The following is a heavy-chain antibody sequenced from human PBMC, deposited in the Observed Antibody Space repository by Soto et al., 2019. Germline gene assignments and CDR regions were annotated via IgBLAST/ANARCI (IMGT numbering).Heavy chain of an antibody. Sequence: ASVKVSCKVSGYTLTELSMHWVRQAPGKGLEWMGGFDPEDGETIYAQKFQGRVTMTEDTSTDTAYMELSSLRSEDTAVYYCATDLYATYYFDYWGQGTLVTVSS. V-gene: IGHV1-24*01. CDR3: ATDLYATYYFDY. D-gene: IGHD3-16*01. J-gene: IGHJ4*02. CDR1: GYTLTELS. CDR2: FDPEDGET.